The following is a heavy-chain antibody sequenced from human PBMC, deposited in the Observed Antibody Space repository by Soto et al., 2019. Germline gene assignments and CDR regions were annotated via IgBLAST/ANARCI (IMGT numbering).Heavy chain of an antibody. CDR3: ARDTEYYDFWSGYWAFDY. CDR1: GYTFTSYG. Sequence: QVQLVQSGAEVKKPGASVKVSCKASGYTFTSYGISWVRQAPGQGLEWMGWISAYNGNTNYAQKLQGRVTMTTDTSTSTAYMELRSLRSDDTAVYYCARDTEYYDFWSGYWAFDYWGQGTLVTVSS. CDR2: ISAYNGNT. V-gene: IGHV1-18*01. D-gene: IGHD3-3*01. J-gene: IGHJ4*02.